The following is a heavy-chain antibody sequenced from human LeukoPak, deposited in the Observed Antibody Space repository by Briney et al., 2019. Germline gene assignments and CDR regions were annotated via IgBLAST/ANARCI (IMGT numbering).Heavy chain of an antibody. V-gene: IGHV4-61*01. J-gene: IGHJ4*02. Sequence: SETLSLTCTVSGGSVNSGTYYWSWIRQPPGKGLEWIGYISYSGSTNYNPSLKSRVTISVDTSKNQFSLKLSSVAAADTAVYYCARGGRWLQFNYWGQGTLVTVSS. CDR2: ISYSGST. CDR1: GGSVNSGTYY. CDR3: ARGGRWLQFNY. D-gene: IGHD5-24*01.